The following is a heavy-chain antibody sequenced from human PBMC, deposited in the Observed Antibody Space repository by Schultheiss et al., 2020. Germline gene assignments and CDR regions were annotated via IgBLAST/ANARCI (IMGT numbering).Heavy chain of an antibody. J-gene: IGHJ4*02. CDR2: IYYSGST. CDR1: GGSISSGSYY. V-gene: IGHV4-61*10. CDR3: ARLGSYSSSWYRRDGNDY. Sequence: SETLSLTCTVSGGSISSGSYYWSWIRQPAGKGLEWIGYIYYSGSTNYNPSLKSRVTISVDTSKNQFSLKLSSVTAADTAVYYCARLGSYSSSWYRRDGNDYWGQGTLVTVSS. D-gene: IGHD6-13*01.